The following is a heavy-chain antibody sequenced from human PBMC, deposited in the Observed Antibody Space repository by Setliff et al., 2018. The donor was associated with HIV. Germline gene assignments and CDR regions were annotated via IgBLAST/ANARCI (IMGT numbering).Heavy chain of an antibody. CDR2: ITAGNGDT. Sequence: PGASVKVSCKASGYTFHYYDIHWVRQAPGQGLEWMGRITAGNGDTKYSQKFQDRVTLTSDMSANTVYMDLTTLRSEDTAVYYCASPMFYDGKVVWGQGTPVTVSS. CDR1: GYTFHYYD. J-gene: IGHJ4*02. V-gene: IGHV1-3*01. D-gene: IGHD3-22*01. CDR3: ASPMFYDGKVV.